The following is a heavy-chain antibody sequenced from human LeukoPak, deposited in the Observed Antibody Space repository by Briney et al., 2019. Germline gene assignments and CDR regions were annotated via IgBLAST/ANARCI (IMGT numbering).Heavy chain of an antibody. CDR2: FDPEDGET. Sequence: ASVKVSCTVSGYTLTELSMHWVRQAPGKGLEWMGGFDPEDGETIYAQKFQGRVTMTEDTSTDTAYMELSSLRSEDTAVYYCATDLDSGRPGYFDYWGQGTLVTVSS. CDR3: ATDLDSGRPGYFDY. J-gene: IGHJ4*02. CDR1: GYTLTELS. D-gene: IGHD1-26*01. V-gene: IGHV1-24*01.